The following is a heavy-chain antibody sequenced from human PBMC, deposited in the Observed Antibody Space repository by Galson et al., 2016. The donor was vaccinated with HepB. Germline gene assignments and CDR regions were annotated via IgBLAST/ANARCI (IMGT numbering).Heavy chain of an antibody. D-gene: IGHD3-10*01. CDR3: ARDRAYGGLMFDS. CDR2: INTYTGNT. CDR1: GYTFTSYG. Sequence: SVKVSCKASGYTFTSYGINWVRQAPGQGLEWMGRINTYTGNTNYPQKFQGRVTMTTDTSTSTAYSDLRSLRPDDTAVYYCARDRAYGGLMFDSWGQGTLVTGSS. J-gene: IGHJ4*02. V-gene: IGHV1-18*01.